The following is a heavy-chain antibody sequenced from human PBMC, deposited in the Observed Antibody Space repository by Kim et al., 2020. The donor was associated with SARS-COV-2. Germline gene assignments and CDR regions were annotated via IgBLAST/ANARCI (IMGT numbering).Heavy chain of an antibody. CDR1: GASISNYY. D-gene: IGHD1-26*01. CDR2: IYYGGDT. Sequence: SETLSLTCTVSGASISNYYWSWIRQPPGKGLEWIVYIYYGGDTNYNPSLKSRVTISVDTSKNQLSLKLSSVTAADTAVYYCATGIVGAIPYWGQGTLVIVSS. V-gene: IGHV4-59*01. J-gene: IGHJ4*02. CDR3: ATGIVGAIPY.